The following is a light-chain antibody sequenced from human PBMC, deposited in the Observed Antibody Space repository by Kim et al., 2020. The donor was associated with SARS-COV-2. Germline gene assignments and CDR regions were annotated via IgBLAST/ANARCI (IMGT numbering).Light chain of an antibody. J-gene: IGKJ1*01. Sequence: EIVMTQSPATLSVSPGERATLSCRASQSVSSNLAWYQQKPGQAPRLLIYGASTRATGIPARFSGSVSGTEFTLTISSLQSEDFAVYYCQQYNNWPSWTFGQGTKVDIK. CDR2: GAS. CDR3: QQYNNWPSWT. V-gene: IGKV3-15*01. CDR1: QSVSSN.